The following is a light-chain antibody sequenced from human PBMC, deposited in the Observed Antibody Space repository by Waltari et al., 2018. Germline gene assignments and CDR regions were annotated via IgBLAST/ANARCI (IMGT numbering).Light chain of an antibody. CDR2: DVT. CDR3: GSYAGSYSWV. V-gene: IGLV2-11*01. CDR1: SSDVGGYNY. J-gene: IGLJ3*02. Sequence: QSALTQPRSVSGSPGQSVTISCTGTSSDVGGYNYVSWYQHPPGKAPKCMICDVTRRPLGFPDRFSGSKSCNTASLTISGLQAEDEADYYGGSYAGSYSWVFGGGTKVTVL.